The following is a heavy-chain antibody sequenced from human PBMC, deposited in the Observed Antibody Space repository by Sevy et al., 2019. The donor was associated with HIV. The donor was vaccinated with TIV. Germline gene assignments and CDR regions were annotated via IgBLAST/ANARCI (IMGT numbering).Heavy chain of an antibody. CDR2: FSFGCGKI. CDR3: AREGCTKPHDY. CDR1: GFTFSKYS. D-gene: IGHD2-8*01. J-gene: IGHJ4*02. V-gene: IGHV3-23*01. Sequence: GGSLRLSCAASGFTFSKYSMSWIRQTPGKGLEWVSTFSFGCGKINYADSVKGRFTISRDDSRNTFCLQMNSLRAEDTAIYYCAREGCTKPHDYWGQGTVVTVSS.